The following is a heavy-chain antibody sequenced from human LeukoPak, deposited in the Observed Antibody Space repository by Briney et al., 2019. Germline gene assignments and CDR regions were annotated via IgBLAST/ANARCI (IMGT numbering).Heavy chain of an antibody. CDR2: IYSGGST. Sequence: PGGSLRLSCAASGFTFSSYSMNWVRQAPGKGLEWVSVIYSGGSTYYADSVKGRFTISRDNSKNTLYLQMNSLRAEDTAVYYCAGRRDYWGQGTLVTVSS. CDR1: GFTFSSYS. CDR3: AGRRDY. J-gene: IGHJ4*02. V-gene: IGHV3-66*01.